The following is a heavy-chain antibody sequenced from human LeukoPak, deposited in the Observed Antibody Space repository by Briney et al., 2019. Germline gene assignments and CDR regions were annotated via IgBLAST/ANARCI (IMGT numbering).Heavy chain of an antibody. Sequence: GGSLRLSCAASGFTFSSYSMNWVRQAPGKGLEWVSSISSSSSYIYYADSVKGRFTISRDNAKNSLYLQMNSLRAEDTAVYYCAGGGHSVVTNYWGQGTLVTVSS. CDR1: GFTFSSYS. CDR3: AGGGHSVVTNY. J-gene: IGHJ4*02. D-gene: IGHD5-12*01. CDR2: ISSSSSYI. V-gene: IGHV3-21*01.